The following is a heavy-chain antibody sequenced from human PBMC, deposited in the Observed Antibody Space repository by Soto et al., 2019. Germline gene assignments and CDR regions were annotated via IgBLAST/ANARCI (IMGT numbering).Heavy chain of an antibody. CDR1: GYTFTSYA. J-gene: IGHJ4*02. CDR2: INAGNGNT. CDR3: ARAKDPWELPRGNDY. Sequence: ASVKVSCKASGYTFTSYAMHWVRQAPGQRLEWMGWINAGNGNTKYSQKIQGRDTITRDTSASTAYMELSSLRSEDTAVYYCARAKDPWELPRGNDYWGQGTLVTVSS. D-gene: IGHD1-26*01. V-gene: IGHV1-3*01.